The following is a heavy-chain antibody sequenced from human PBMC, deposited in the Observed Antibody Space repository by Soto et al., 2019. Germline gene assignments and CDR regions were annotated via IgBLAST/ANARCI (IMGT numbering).Heavy chain of an antibody. V-gene: IGHV4-30-4*01. CDR2: IYHSGSS. CDR1: GGSLSSGTYY. Sequence: PLSLTCTVSGGSLSSGTYYWSWIRQPPGKGLEWIGYIYHSGSSQSNPSLKSRVTIFIETSKNQFSLELRSVTAADTAVYYCARDLLDTTVDYYFDSWGPGRLVTVS. CDR3: ARDLLDTTVDYYFDS. J-gene: IGHJ4*02. D-gene: IGHD4-17*01.